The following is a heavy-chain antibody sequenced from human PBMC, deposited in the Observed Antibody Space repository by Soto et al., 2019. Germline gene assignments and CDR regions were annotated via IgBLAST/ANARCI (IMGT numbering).Heavy chain of an antibody. V-gene: IGHV3-11*01. CDR3: AREVAYCSSTSCATDY. D-gene: IGHD2-2*01. CDR1: GFTFSDYY. CDR2: ISSSGSTI. Sequence: PGGSLRLSCAASGFTFSDYYMSWIRQAPGKGLEWVSYISSSGSTIYYADSVKGRFTISRDNAKNSLYLQMNSLRAEDTAVYYCAREVAYCSSTSCATDYWGQGTLVTVSS. J-gene: IGHJ4*02.